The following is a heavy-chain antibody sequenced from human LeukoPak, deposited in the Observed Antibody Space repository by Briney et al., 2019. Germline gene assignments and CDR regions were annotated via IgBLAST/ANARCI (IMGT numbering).Heavy chain of an antibody. CDR3: ARAQFLEWLLYPHYWYFDL. CDR1: GGSISSYY. D-gene: IGHD3-3*01. J-gene: IGHJ2*01. CDR2: IYHSGST. Sequence: SETLSLTCTVSGGSISSYYWSWIRQPPGKGLEWIGSIYHSGSTYYNPSLKSRVTISVDTSKNQFSLKLSSVTAADTAVYYCARAQFLEWLLYPHYWYFDLWGRGTLVTVSS. V-gene: IGHV4-59*08.